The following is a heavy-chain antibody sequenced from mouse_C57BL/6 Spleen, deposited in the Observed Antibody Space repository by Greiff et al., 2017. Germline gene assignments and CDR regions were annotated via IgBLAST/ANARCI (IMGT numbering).Heavy chain of an antibody. J-gene: IGHJ3*01. Sequence: VQLQQPGTELVKPGASVKISCKASGYTFTDYYMNWVKQSHGKSLAWIGDINPNNGGTSYNQKFKGKATLTVDKSSSTAYMELRSLTSEDSAVYYCARSNYYRSSAFAYWGQGTLVTVAA. CDR2: INPNNGGT. V-gene: IGHV1-26*01. CDR1: GYTFTDYY. D-gene: IGHD1-1*01. CDR3: ARSNYYRSSAFAY.